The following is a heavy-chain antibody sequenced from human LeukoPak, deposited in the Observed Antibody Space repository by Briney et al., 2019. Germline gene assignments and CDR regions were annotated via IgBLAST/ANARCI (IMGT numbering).Heavy chain of an antibody. J-gene: IGHJ4*02. CDR3: AREGLVGASSI. Sequence: GGSVKVSCKASGYTFTSYYMHWVRQAPGQGLEWMGIINPSGGSTSYAQKFQGRVTMTRDTSTSTVYTELSSLRSEDTAVYYCAREGLVGASSIWGQGTLVTVSS. D-gene: IGHD1-26*01. V-gene: IGHV1-46*01. CDR2: INPSGGST. CDR1: GYTFTSYY.